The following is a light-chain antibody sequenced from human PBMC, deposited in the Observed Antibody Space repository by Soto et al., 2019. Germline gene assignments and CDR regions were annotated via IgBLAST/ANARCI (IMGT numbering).Light chain of an antibody. V-gene: IGKV1-5*03. Sequence: DTQMTQSPSTLSASIGDRVIITCRASQSIGNWVAWYQQRPGKAPKLLIYKASSLENGVPSRFSGSGSGTEFTLIITSLQPEDFASYYCQQYNSYSVWTFGQGTKVEIK. CDR1: QSIGNW. CDR3: QQYNSYSVWT. CDR2: KAS. J-gene: IGKJ1*01.